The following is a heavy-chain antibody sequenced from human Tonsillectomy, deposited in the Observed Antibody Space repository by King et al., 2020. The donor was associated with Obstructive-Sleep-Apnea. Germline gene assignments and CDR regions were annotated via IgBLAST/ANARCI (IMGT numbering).Heavy chain of an antibody. CDR1: GGSISSYY. CDR2: IYYSGST. D-gene: IGHD3-10*01. J-gene: IGHJ4*02. Sequence: QMQLQESGPGLVKPSETLSLTCTVSGGSISSYYWSWIRQPPGKGLEWIGYIYYSGSTNYNPSLNSRVTISVDTSKNQFSLKLTSVTAADTAVYYCSVIRGVTHYFDYWGQGTLVTVSS. CDR3: SVIRGVTHYFDY. V-gene: IGHV4-59*08.